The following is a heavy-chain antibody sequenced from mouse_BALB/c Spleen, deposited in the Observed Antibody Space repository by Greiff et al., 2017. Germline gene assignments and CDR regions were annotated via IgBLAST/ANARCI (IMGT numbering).Heavy chain of an antibody. CDR1: GFTFTDYY. CDR2: IRNKANGYTT. CDR3: ARDDGY. Sequence: EVHLVESGGGLVQPGGSLRLSCATSGFTFTDYYMSWVRQPPGKALEWLGFIRNKANGYTTEYSASVKGRFTISRDNSQSILYLQMNTLRAEDSATYYCARDDGYWGQGTTLTVSS. V-gene: IGHV7-3*02. J-gene: IGHJ2*01.